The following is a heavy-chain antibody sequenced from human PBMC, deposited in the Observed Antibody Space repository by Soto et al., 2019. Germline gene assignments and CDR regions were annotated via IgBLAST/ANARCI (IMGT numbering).Heavy chain of an antibody. V-gene: IGHV1-18*01. CDR3: ARESSSSCHDC. D-gene: IGHD6-13*01. Sequence: QVQLVQSGAEVKKPGASVKVSCKASGYTFTSYGISWVRQAPGQGLEWLGWISAYNGNTNYAQKLKGRVSMTTDTPTSTEYMELRSLRSNDTAVYFWARESSSSCHDCWGQGVLVIVSS. CDR1: GYTFTSYG. J-gene: IGHJ4*02. CDR2: ISAYNGNT.